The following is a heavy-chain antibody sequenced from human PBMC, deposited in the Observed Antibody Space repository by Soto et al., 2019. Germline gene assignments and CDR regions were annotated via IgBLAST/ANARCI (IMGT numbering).Heavy chain of an antibody. D-gene: IGHD6-13*01. CDR1: GFTFSSYG. J-gene: IGHJ4*02. Sequence: QVQLVESGGGVVQPGRSLRLSCAASGFTFSSYGMHWVRQAPGKGLEWVAVIWYDGSNKYYADSVKGRFTISRDNSKNTLYLQMNILRAEDTAVYFCARFSSIWYGRIDYWGQGTLVSVS. V-gene: IGHV3-33*01. CDR3: ARFSSIWYGRIDY. CDR2: IWYDGSNK.